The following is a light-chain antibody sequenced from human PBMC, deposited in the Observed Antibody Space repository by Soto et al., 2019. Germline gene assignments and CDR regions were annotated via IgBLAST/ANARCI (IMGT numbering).Light chain of an antibody. Sequence: EIALTQSPGTLSLSPGERATLSCRASQSVRSSYFAWYQQKPGQAPRLLIFGASTRAPGIPDRFSGSGSGTDFTLTISKLEPEDFAMFYCQQYGNSPLTLGGGTKVDI. CDR1: QSVRSSY. CDR2: GAS. V-gene: IGKV3-20*01. CDR3: QQYGNSPLT. J-gene: IGKJ4*01.